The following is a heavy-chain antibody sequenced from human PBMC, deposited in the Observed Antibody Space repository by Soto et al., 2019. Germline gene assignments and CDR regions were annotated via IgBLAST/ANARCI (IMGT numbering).Heavy chain of an antibody. CDR2: ISHSGTSK. V-gene: IGHV3-30*18. CDR3: AKDWVSSGWFNWFNP. D-gene: IGHD6-19*01. CDR1: GFTVATTG. Sequence: QVQLVESGGGVVQPGESLKVACAASGFTVATTGMHWVRQAQGKGLEWVAMISHSGTSKVYIDSVQGRFTISRDNAKNNLYLQMSSLRPEDTAIYYCAKDWVSSGWFNWFNPCGQGVLVTVSS. J-gene: IGHJ5*02.